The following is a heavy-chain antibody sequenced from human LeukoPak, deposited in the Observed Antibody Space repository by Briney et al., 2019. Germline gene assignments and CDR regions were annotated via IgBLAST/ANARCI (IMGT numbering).Heavy chain of an antibody. CDR2: ISTSSTYI. D-gene: IGHD2-15*01. Sequence: GGSLRLSCAASGFTFSSYWMHWVRQAPGKGLEWVSSISTSSTYIYYADSVRGRFTISRDNAKNSLSLQINSLRAEDTAVYYCARDSGVGPCLFCSGFDIWGQGTMVTVSS. J-gene: IGHJ3*02. CDR3: ARDSGVGPCLFCSGFDI. CDR1: GFTFSSYW. V-gene: IGHV3-21*01.